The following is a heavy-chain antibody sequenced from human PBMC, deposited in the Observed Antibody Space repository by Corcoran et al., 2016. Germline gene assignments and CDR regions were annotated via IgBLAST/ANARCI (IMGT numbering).Heavy chain of an antibody. J-gene: IGHJ4*02. CDR3: AREGSHYCGSYPFDD. V-gene: IGHV1-69*06. Sequence: QVQLVQSGAEVKKPGSSVKVSCKASGGTFSSYAISWVRQAPGQGLEWMGGIIPMVGTANYAQKFQGRVTITADKSTNTGYMELSSLRSEDTAVYDCAREGSHYCGSYPFDDGGQGTLVTVSS. CDR1: GGTFSSYA. CDR2: IIPMVGTA. D-gene: IGHD1-26*01.